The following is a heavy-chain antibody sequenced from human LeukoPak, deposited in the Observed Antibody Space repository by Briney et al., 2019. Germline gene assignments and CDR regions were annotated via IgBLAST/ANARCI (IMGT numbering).Heavy chain of an antibody. CDR1: GFTFSIYA. J-gene: IGHJ4*02. CDR2: ISCSGGGT. Sequence: GGSLRLSCAASGFTFSIYAMTWVRQAPGKGLEWVAGISCSGGGTYYADSVKGRFTISRDNAKNTLYLQTNSLRAEDTAVYYCARERYSYGYVYFDYWGQGTLVTVSS. CDR3: ARERYSYGYVYFDY. D-gene: IGHD5-18*01. V-gene: IGHV3-23*01.